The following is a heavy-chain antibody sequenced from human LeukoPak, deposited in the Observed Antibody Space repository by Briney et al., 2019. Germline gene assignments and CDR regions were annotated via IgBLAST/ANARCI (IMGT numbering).Heavy chain of an antibody. V-gene: IGHV4-59*12. CDR3: AREGSGYYSNFDY. CDR2: IYHSGST. J-gene: IGHJ4*02. D-gene: IGHD3-22*01. CDR1: GGSISSYY. Sequence: SETLSLTCTVSGGSISSYYWSWIRQPPGKGLEWIGSIYHSGSTYYNPSLKSRVTISVDTSKNQFSLKLSSVTAADTAVYYCAREGSGYYSNFDYWGQGTLVTVSS.